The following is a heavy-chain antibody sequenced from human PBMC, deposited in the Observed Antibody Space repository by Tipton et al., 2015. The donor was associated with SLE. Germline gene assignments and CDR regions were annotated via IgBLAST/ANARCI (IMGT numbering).Heavy chain of an antibody. CDR1: GGSISSYY. CDR3: ARARXXGYFQP. V-gene: IGHV4-59*01. CDR2: IYYSGST. J-gene: IGHJ1*01. Sequence: TLSLTCTVSGGSISSYYWSWIRQPPGKGLEWIGYIYYSGSTKYNPSLKXRVTISVDTSXXQFSLKLSSVTAADTAVXYWARARXXGYFQPXGQXXLVTXSS.